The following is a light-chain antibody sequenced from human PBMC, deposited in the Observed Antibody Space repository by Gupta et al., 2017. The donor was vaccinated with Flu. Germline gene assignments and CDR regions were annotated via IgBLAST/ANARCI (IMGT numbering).Light chain of an antibody. CDR1: QSVNSY. CDR3: QQRGNWPPFT. CDR2: DAS. V-gene: IGKV3-11*01. Sequence: ESATLSCRASQSVNSYFAWYHHKPDQAPRLLIYDASNRATGIPARFSGSGSGTDFILTISSLEPEDFAVYYCQQRGNWPPFTFGPGTKVDMK. J-gene: IGKJ3*01.